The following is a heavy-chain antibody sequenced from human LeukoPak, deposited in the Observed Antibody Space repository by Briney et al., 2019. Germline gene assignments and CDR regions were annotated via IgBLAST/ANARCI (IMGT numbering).Heavy chain of an antibody. CDR3: AAAGYCSGGSCYSDAFDI. Sequence: SVKVSCKASGFTFTSSAMQWVRQARGQRLEWIGWIVVGSGNTNYAQKFQERVTITRDMSTSTAYMELSSLRSEDTAVYYCAAAGYCSGGSCYSDAFDIWGQGTMVTVSS. D-gene: IGHD2-15*01. CDR1: GFTFTSSA. J-gene: IGHJ3*02. V-gene: IGHV1-58*02. CDR2: IVVGSGNT.